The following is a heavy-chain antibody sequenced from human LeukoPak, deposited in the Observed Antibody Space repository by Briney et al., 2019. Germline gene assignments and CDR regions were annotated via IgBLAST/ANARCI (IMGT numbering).Heavy chain of an antibody. V-gene: IGHV3-7*05. CDR2: IKQDGSEK. D-gene: IGHD6-19*01. CDR3: ARDLSSGWSPIDY. Sequence: GGSLRLSCAASGFTFSTYWMTWVRQTPGKGLEWVANIKQDGSEKYYVDSVKGRFTVSRDNAKNSLFLQMNSLRAEDTAVYYCARDLSSGWSPIDYWGRGTLVTVSS. J-gene: IGHJ4*02. CDR1: GFTFSTYW.